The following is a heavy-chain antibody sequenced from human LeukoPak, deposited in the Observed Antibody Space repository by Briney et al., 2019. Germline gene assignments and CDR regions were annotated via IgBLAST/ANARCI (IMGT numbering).Heavy chain of an antibody. J-gene: IGHJ4*02. CDR1: GYMFTGYY. D-gene: IGHD3-22*01. Sequence: ASVKVSCMASGYMFTGYYIHWVRQAPGQGLEWMGRMSPNSGATNYTQKFQGRVTMTRDTSISTAYMELSSLRSDDTAVYYCVRVFDSSDGSGYWDYWGQGTLVTVSS. CDR2: MSPNSGAT. V-gene: IGHV1-2*06. CDR3: VRVFDSSDGSGYWDY.